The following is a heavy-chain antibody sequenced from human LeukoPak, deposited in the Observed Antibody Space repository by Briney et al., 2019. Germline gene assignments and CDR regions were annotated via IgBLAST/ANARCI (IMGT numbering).Heavy chain of an antibody. Sequence: GGSLRLSCAASGFTVSSNYMSWVRQAPGKGLEWVSVIYSGGSTYYADSVKGRFTISRDNSKNTLYLQMNSLRAEDTAVYYCARGAPYSSGWNHYYYYYGMDVWGQGTTVTVSS. D-gene: IGHD6-19*01. J-gene: IGHJ6*02. V-gene: IGHV3-53*01. CDR2: IYSGGST. CDR3: ARGAPYSSGWNHYYYYYGMDV. CDR1: GFTVSSNY.